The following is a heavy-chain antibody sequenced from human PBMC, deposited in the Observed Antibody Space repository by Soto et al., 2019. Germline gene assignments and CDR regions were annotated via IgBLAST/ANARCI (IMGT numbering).Heavy chain of an antibody. J-gene: IGHJ4*02. D-gene: IGHD6-19*01. CDR1: GGSFSGYY. CDR3: ARGLRIAVAGHYFDY. Sequence: SETLSLTCAVYGGSFSGYYWSWIRQPPGKGLEWIGEINHSGSTNYNPSLKSRVTISVDTSKNQFSLKLSSVTAADTAVYYCARGLRIAVAGHYFDYWGQGTLVTVSS. CDR2: INHSGST. V-gene: IGHV4-34*01.